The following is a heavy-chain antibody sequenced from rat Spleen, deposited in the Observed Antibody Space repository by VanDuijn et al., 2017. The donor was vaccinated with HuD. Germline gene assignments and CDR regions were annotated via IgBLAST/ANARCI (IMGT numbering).Heavy chain of an antibody. J-gene: IGHJ2*01. CDR1: GFTFSDFH. Sequence: EVQLVESGGDLVKPGGSLKLSCAASGFTFSDFHFAWVRQAPTKGLDCVASINYDGSSTYYRDSVKGRFTISRDNAKSSLYLQMDSLRSEDTATYYCTRDRILRSTGFDYWGQGVMVTVSS. CDR3: TRDRILRSTGFDY. CDR2: INYDGSST. D-gene: IGHD1-6*01. V-gene: IGHV5-20*01.